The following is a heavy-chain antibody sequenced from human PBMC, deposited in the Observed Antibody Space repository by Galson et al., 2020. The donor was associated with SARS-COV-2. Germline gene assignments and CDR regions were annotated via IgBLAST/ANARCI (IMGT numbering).Heavy chain of an antibody. D-gene: IGHD3-22*01. Sequence: GGSLRLSCADSGLTFSSYNMNWVRQAPGKGLEWVSSISSSSSYIYYVDSVKGRFTISRDNAKNSLYLQMNSLRAEDTAVYFCARVGYYDSSGYRVFDIWGQGTMVTVSS. CDR2: ISSSSSYI. CDR1: GLTFSSYN. J-gene: IGHJ3*02. V-gene: IGHV3-21*01. CDR3: ARVGYYDSSGYRVFDI.